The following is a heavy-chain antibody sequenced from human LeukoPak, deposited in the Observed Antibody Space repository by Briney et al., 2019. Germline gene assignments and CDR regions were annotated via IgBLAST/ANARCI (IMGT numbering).Heavy chain of an antibody. CDR1: GFTFSTYA. V-gene: IGHV3-23*01. D-gene: IGHD5-18*01. J-gene: IGHJ4*02. CDR3: AKDQGGYSYSFDY. CDR2: FSGSVDTT. Sequence: GRSLRLSCAASGFTFSTYAMNSVRQPPGKGLESGSFFSGSVDTTYYAASVKGRSTISRDNSKNALYLQIDNLTTEDKAIYYCAKDQGGYSYSFDYWGRGTLVTVSS.